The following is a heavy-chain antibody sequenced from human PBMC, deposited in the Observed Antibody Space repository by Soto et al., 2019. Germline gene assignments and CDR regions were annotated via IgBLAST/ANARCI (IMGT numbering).Heavy chain of an antibody. CDR3: ARRGDSGSFMEY. D-gene: IGHD6-6*01. CDR2: IYPDSDT. J-gene: IGHJ4*02. Sequence: ASLNLSCKVSGYIFTSYGINWVRKMPGKSLEWMGNIYPDSDTRYNPSFEGQITISADKSINTAYLQWSSLKASDTAVYYCARRGDSGSFMEYWGQGTLVTVSS. V-gene: IGHV5-51*01. CDR1: GYIFTSYG.